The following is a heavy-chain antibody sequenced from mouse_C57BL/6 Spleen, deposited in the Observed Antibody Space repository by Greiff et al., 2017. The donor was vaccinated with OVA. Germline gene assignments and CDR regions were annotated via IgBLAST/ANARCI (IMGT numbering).Heavy chain of an antibody. CDR3: ARQGDYDGWFSY. CDR1: GYTFHDYY. Sequence: QVQLQQSGAELVRPGASVKLSCKASGYTFHDYYINWVQQWPGKGLEWIARIYPGSGNTYYNEKFKGKATLTAEKSASTAYMQLSSLTSEDSAVYFCARQGDYDGWFSYWGQGTLVTVSA. V-gene: IGHV1-76*01. D-gene: IGHD2-4*01. CDR2: IYPGSGNT. J-gene: IGHJ3*01.